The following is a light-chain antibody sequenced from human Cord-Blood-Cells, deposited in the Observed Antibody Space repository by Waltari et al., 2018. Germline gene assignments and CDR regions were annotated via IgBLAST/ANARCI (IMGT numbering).Light chain of an antibody. CDR3: QSYDSSLSGYV. CDR2: GNS. V-gene: IGLV1-40*01. J-gene: IGLJ1*01. CDR1: SSNIGSEYD. Sequence: QSVLTQPPSVSGAPGQRVTISCTGSSSNIGSEYDVHWYQQLPGTAPKLLIYGNSNRPSGVPDRFSGSKSGTSASLAITGLQAEDEADYYCQSYDSSLSGYVFGTGTKVTVL.